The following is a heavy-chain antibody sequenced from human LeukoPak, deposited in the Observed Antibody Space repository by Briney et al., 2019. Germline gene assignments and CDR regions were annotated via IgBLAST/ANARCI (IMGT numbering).Heavy chain of an antibody. CDR2: ISGSGGTT. V-gene: IGHV3-23*01. J-gene: IGHJ4*02. D-gene: IGHD1-26*01. Sequence: PGRSLRLSCAASGFTFASFAMSWVRQAPGKGLEWVSTISGSGGTTYYADSVKGRFTISRDNSKNTLYLQMNSLRAEDTAIYYCAIRDPNSDPFDYWGQGTLVTVSS. CDR3: AIRDPNSDPFDY. CDR1: GFTFASFA.